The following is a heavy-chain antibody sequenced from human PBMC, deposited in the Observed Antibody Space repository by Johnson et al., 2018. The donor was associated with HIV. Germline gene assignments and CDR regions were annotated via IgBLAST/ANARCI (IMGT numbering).Heavy chain of an antibody. J-gene: IGHJ3*02. D-gene: IGHD3-10*01. V-gene: IGHV3-66*01. CDR2: ISYDGST. CDR3: ARTYYPWSVTRAFDI. Sequence: VQLVESGGTLVQPGGSLGLSCAASEVPVSSNYMSWIRQAPGVGLAWVSAISYDGSTYYADSAKGRFTISRDNSRHTVILQMNILRADDTALYYCARTYYPWSVTRAFDIWGQGTMVIVSP. CDR1: EVPVSSNY.